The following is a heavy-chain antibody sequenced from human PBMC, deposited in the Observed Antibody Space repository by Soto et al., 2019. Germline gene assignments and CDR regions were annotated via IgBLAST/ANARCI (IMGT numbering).Heavy chain of an antibody. CDR2: ITYDGSSK. CDR3: AKDRVGGTFYTPLGF. J-gene: IGHJ4*02. CDR1: GFNFDNYG. V-gene: IGHV3-30*18. Sequence: PGGSLRLSCQASGFNFDNYGMHWVRQAPGKGLEWVAVITYDGSSKYYADSVKGRLTISRDNSKNTLSLHLNTLKPEDTAVYHCAKDRVGGTFYTPLGFWGQGTLVTVSS. D-gene: IGHD1-7*01.